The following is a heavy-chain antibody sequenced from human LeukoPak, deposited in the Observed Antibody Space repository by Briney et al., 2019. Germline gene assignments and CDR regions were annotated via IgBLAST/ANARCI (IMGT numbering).Heavy chain of an antibody. Sequence: SETLSLTCTVSGGSISSGGYYWSWIRQPPGKGLEWIGYIYHSGSTYYNPSLKSRVTISVDRSKNQFSLKLSSVTAADTAVYYCARWRGYRGPFDYWGQGTLVTVSS. CDR2: IYHSGST. CDR1: GGSISSGGYY. J-gene: IGHJ4*02. D-gene: IGHD3-3*01. V-gene: IGHV4-30-2*01. CDR3: ARWRGYRGPFDY.